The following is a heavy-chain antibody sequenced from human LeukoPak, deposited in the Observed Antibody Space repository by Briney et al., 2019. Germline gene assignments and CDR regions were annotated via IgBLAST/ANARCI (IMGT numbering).Heavy chain of an antibody. J-gene: IGHJ4*02. Sequence: GGSLRLSCAASGFTTSSYAIHWVRQAPGKGLEWVAVMSYDGSNKFYADSVKGRFTISRDNSKNTLYLQMNSLRAEDTAVYYCASPGGDYEFTPFNYWGQGTLVTVSS. V-gene: IGHV3-30-3*01. D-gene: IGHD4-17*01. CDR1: GFTTSSYA. CDR3: ASPGGDYEFTPFNY. CDR2: MSYDGSNK.